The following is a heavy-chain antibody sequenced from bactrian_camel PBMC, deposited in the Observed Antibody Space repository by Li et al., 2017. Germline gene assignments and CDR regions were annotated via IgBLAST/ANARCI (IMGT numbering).Heavy chain of an antibody. D-gene: IGHD6*01. V-gene: IGHV3S60*01. CDR1: GLTFDDYD. CDR2: ISSDGTT. CDR3: AAEYSCVKTVVGGTPSREDFRF. J-gene: IGHJ6*01. Sequence: VQLVESGGGSVQIGGSLRLSCTVSGLTFDDYDMHWYRQAPGDECELVSSISSDGTTKYADSVKGRFTISQDNAKKTVYLQMNNLKPEDTALYSCAAEYSCVKTVVGGTPSREDFRFWGQGTQVTVS.